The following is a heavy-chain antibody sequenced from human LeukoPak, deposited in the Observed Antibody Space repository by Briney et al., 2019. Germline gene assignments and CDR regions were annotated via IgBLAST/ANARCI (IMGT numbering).Heavy chain of an antibody. Sequence: GASVKVSCRASGGTFSNYAISWVRQAPGQGLQWMGWINTNTGNPTYAQGFTGRYVFSLDTSVSTAYLQISGLTADDTAVYFCGRDPRLGIRGYTYGYIEYWGQGTLVTVSS. CDR3: GRDPRLGIRGYTYGYIEY. CDR1: GGTFSNYA. V-gene: IGHV7-4-1*02. CDR2: INTNTGNP. D-gene: IGHD5-18*01. J-gene: IGHJ4*02.